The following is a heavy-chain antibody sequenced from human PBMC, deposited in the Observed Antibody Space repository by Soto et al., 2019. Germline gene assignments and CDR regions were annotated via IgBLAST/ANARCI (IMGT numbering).Heavy chain of an antibody. D-gene: IGHD6-19*01. CDR1: GFTFSSYA. V-gene: IGHV3-23*01. Sequence: EVQLLESGGGLVQPGGSLRLSCAASGFTFSSYAMNWVRQAPGKGLEWVSVISGSGSSTYYADSVKGRFTISRDNSKNTLNLQMNSLRAEDTAVDYCASRSSGWYFDYWGQGTLVTVSS. J-gene: IGHJ4*02. CDR2: ISGSGSST. CDR3: ASRSSGWYFDY.